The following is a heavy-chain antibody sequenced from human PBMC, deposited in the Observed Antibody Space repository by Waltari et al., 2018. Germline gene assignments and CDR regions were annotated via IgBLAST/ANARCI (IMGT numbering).Heavy chain of an antibody. CDR3: ASTTVTFYYYYGMDV. D-gene: IGHD4-17*01. CDR2: IIPNLGIA. V-gene: IGHV1-69*02. J-gene: IGHJ6*02. Sequence: QVQLVQSGAEVKKPGSSVKVSCKASGGTFSSYTISWVRPAPGQGLELMGRIIPNLGIANYEQKFQGRCTITADKSTSTAYMELSSLRFEDTAVYYCASTTVTFYYYYGMDVWGQGTTVTVSS. CDR1: GGTFSSYT.